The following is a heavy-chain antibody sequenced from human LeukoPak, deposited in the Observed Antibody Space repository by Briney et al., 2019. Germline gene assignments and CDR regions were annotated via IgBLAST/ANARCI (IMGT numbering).Heavy chain of an antibody. D-gene: IGHD5-24*01. CDR3: ARVRNGYKPRDPFDY. J-gene: IGHJ4*02. CDR1: GYTFTSYG. V-gene: IGHV1-18*01. CDR2: ISAYNGNT. Sequence: GASVKVSCKASGYTFTSYGISWVRQAPGQGLEWMGWISAYNGNTNYAQKLQGRVTMTTDTPTSTAYMELRTLRSDDTAVYYCARVRNGYKPRDPFDYWGQGTLVTVSS.